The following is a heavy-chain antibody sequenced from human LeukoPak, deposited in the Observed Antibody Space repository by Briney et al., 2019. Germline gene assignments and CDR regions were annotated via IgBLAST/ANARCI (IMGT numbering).Heavy chain of an antibody. D-gene: IGHD3-10*01. CDR1: GFTFDDYT. Sequence: PGGSLRLSCAASGFTFDDYTMHWVRQAPGKGLEWVSGINWNGGSTGYADSVKGRFTISRSNAKNSLYLQMNSLRAEDTALYYCARGGWFGELLFDYWGQGTLVTVSS. CDR3: ARGGWFGELLFDY. J-gene: IGHJ4*02. CDR2: INWNGGST. V-gene: IGHV3-20*04.